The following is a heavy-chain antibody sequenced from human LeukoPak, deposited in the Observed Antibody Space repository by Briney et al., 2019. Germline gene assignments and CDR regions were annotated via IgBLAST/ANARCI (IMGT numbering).Heavy chain of an antibody. CDR2: IYYSGST. V-gene: IGHV4-59*01. J-gene: IGHJ4*02. CDR1: GGSISSYY. D-gene: IGHD3-10*01. CDR3: ARGGRSPLENFDY. Sequence: SETLSLTCTVSGGSISSYYWSWIRQPPGKGLEWIGYIYYSGSTNYNPSLKSRVTISVDTSKNQFSLKLSSVTAADTAVYYCARGGRSPLENFDYWGQGTLVTVSS.